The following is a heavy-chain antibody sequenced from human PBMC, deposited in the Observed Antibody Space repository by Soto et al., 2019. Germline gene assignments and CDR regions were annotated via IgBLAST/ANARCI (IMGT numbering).Heavy chain of an antibody. CDR3: ARELTPGPRTFREDAFDI. CDR2: IIPIFGTT. V-gene: IGHV1-69*14. D-gene: IGHD2-2*01. J-gene: IGHJ3*02. Sequence: QVQLVQSGAEVKKPGSSVKVSCKASGGTFSNYAFSWVRPAPGHGLDWMGTIIPIFGTTNFAQKFQGRVTMPADKSTTTGYMELSSLRSDDTAISYCARELTPGPRTFREDAFDIWGQGTTVTVSS. CDR1: GGTFSNYA.